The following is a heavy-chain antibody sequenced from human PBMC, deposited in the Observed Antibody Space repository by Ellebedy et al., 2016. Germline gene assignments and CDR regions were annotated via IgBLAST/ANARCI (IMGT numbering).Heavy chain of an antibody. CDR3: GRARDGRSEF. D-gene: IGHD1-26*01. J-gene: IGHJ4*02. CDR1: GFTFSNYG. Sequence: GGSLRLSCTGSGFTFSNYGMAWVRQAPGKGLEWVGRTRNKANSYTTDYAASVRGRFTISRDDSKSSLFLQMNSLKTEDTAVYYCGRARDGRSEFWGQGTLVTVSS. CDR2: TRNKANSYTT. V-gene: IGHV3-72*01.